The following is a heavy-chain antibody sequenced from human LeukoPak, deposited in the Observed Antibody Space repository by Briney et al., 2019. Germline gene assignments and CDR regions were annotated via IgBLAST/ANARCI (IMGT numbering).Heavy chain of an antibody. J-gene: IGHJ4*02. V-gene: IGHV3-23*01. CDR2: ISDGGNT. D-gene: IGHD2-21*01. CDR3: AKAPVTTCRGAYCYPFDY. CDR1: GFTLSSYA. Sequence: GGSLRLSCAASGFTLSSYAMSWVRQAPGKGLEWVSAISDGGNTYHADSVKGRFTISRDSSKNTLFLQMNRLRPEDAAVYYCAKAPVTTCRGAYCYPFDYWGQGTLVTVSS.